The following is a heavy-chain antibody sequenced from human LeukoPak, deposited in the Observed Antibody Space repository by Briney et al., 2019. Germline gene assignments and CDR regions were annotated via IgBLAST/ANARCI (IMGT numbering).Heavy chain of an antibody. CDR2: IIPIFGTA. Sequence: SVKVSCKASGGTFSSYAISWVRQAPGQGLEWMGGIIPIFGTANYAQKFQGRVTITADESTSTAYMELSSLRSEDTAVYYCARGTYYYGSGRTYYYYMDVWGKGTTVTISS. CDR3: ARGTYYYGSGRTYYYYMDV. D-gene: IGHD3-10*01. CDR1: GGTFSSYA. V-gene: IGHV1-69*13. J-gene: IGHJ6*03.